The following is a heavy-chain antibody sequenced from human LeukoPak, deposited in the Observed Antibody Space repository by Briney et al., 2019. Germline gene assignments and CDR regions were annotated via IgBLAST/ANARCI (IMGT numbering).Heavy chain of an antibody. CDR1: GFTFSTSW. V-gene: IGHV3-74*03. CDR2: IDSDGSRI. J-gene: IGHJ5*02. Sequence: PGGSLRLSCEGSGFTFSTSWMHWVRQAPGKGLVWVSRIDSDGSRITYADSVKGRFTISRDNAKNSLYLQLNSLRAEDTAVYYCARSLVVGATYPYHWGQGTLVTVSS. CDR3: ARSLVVGATYPYH. D-gene: IGHD1-26*01.